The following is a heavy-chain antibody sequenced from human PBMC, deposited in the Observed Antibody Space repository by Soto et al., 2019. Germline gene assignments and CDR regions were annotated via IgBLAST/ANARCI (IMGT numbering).Heavy chain of an antibody. CDR1: GGSFSGYY. J-gene: IGHJ6*02. V-gene: IGHV4-34*01. CDR3: ARVIAVAGVYYYGIDV. Sequence: PSETLSLTCAVYGGSFSGYYWSWIRQPPGKGLEWIGEINHSGSTNYNPSLKSRVTISVDTSKNQFSLKLSSVTAADTAVYYCARVIAVAGVYYYGIDVCGQGTTFPV. CDR2: INHSGST. D-gene: IGHD6-19*01.